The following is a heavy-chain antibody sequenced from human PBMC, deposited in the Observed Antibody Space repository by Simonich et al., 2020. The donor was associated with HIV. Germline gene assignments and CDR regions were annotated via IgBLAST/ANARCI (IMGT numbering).Heavy chain of an antibody. V-gene: IGHV4-34*01. CDR3: ARLTAGGLGEYFQH. CDR2: INHSGST. D-gene: IGHD6-13*01. J-gene: IGHJ1*01. Sequence: QVQLQQWGAGLLKPSETLSLTCAVDGGSFSGYYWSWIRQPPGKGLEWIGEINHSGSTTYTPSLKSRVTISVDTSKNQFSLKLSSVTAADTAVYYCARLTAGGLGEYFQHWGQGTLVTVSS. CDR1: GGSFSGYY.